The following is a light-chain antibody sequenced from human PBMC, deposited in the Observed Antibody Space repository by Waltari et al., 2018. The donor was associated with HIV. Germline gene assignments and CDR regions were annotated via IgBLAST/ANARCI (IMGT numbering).Light chain of an antibody. CDR1: SNNVGNQG. V-gene: IGLV10-54*04. Sequence: QTGLTQPPSVSRALRQTATLTCTGHSNNVGNQGAAWLQQHQGHPPKLLSYRNNNRPSGIAERFSASRSGNTASLTISGLQPEDEAVYYCSAWDSDLTAWMFGGGTKLTVL. CDR3: SAWDSDLTAWM. CDR2: RNN. J-gene: IGLJ3*02.